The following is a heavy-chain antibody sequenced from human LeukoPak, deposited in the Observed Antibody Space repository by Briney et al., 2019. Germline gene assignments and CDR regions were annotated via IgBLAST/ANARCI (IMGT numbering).Heavy chain of an antibody. CDR3: ARVPPEQEAVAGTFDY. D-gene: IGHD6-19*01. Sequence: GASVKVSCKASGYTFTSYYMHWVRQAPGQGLEWMGIINPSGGSTSYAQKFQGRVTMTRDTSTSTVYMELSSLRSEDTAVYYCARVPPEQEAVAGTFDYWGQGTLVTVSS. V-gene: IGHV1-46*01. CDR1: GYTFTSYY. CDR2: INPSGGST. J-gene: IGHJ4*02.